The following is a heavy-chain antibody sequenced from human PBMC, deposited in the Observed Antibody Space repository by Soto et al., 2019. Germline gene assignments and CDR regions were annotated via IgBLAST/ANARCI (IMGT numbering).Heavy chain of an antibody. J-gene: IGHJ4*02. Sequence: ASVKVSCKASGYTFTSYYMHWVRQAPGQGLEWMGIINPSGGSTSYAQKFQGRVTMTRDTSTSTVYMELSSLRSEDTAVYYCARDPKQTPIVGATTPFDYWGQGTLVTVS. CDR3: ARDPKQTPIVGATTPFDY. CDR2: INPSGGST. D-gene: IGHD1-26*01. CDR1: GYTFTSYY. V-gene: IGHV1-46*01.